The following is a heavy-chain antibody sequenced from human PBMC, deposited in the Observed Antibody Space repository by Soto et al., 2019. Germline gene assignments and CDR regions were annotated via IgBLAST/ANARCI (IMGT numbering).Heavy chain of an antibody. CDR2: IKQDGSEK. Sequence: EVQLVESGGGLVQPGGSLRLSCAASGFTFSSYWMSWVRQAPGKGLEWVANIKQDGSEKYYVDSVKGRFTISRDNAKNSLYLQMNSLRAEDTAVYYCARDSETFSSSSDDYYYYMGVWGKGTTVTVSS. J-gene: IGHJ6*03. D-gene: IGHD6-6*01. V-gene: IGHV3-7*01. CDR1: GFTFSSYW. CDR3: ARDSETFSSSSDDYYYYMGV.